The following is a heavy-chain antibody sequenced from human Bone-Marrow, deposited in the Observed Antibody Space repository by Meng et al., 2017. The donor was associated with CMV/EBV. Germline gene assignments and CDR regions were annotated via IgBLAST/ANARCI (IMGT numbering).Heavy chain of an antibody. Sequence: GGSLRLSCVASGFTFSNYGMHWVRQAPDKGLEWVAVIWYDGSNKYYVDSVKGRFTISRDDSKNTLYLQMNSLRAEDSAVYYCAKGLPHCSSATCYPNVLDYWGQGTVVTVSS. CDR1: GFTFSNYG. V-gene: IGHV3-33*06. J-gene: IGHJ4*02. CDR3: AKGLPHCSSATCYPNVLDY. CDR2: IWYDGSNK. D-gene: IGHD2-2*01.